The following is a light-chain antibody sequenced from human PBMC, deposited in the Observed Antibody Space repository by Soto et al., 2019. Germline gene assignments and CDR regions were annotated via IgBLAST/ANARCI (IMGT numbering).Light chain of an antibody. Sequence: EFVMTQSPATLSVSPGERATLSCRASEHVGNNLAWYQQKPGQAPRLLIYATSSRATDVPARFSGSGSGTDFTLTISSLQSEDFAVYYCQQYNNWPQTFDQGTKVEIK. J-gene: IGKJ1*01. V-gene: IGKV3-15*01. CDR2: ATS. CDR1: EHVGNN. CDR3: QQYNNWPQT.